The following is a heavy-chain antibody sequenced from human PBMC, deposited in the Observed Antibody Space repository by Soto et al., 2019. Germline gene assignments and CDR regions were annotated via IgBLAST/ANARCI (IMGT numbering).Heavy chain of an antibody. CDR1: GFTFSSYA. V-gene: IGHV3-23*01. CDR2: ISGSGGST. J-gene: IGHJ6*03. D-gene: IGHD6-6*01. CDR3: AKDGRIAARLRYYYMDV. Sequence: EVQLLESGGGLVQPGGSLRLSCAASGFTFSSYAMSWVRQAPGKGLEWVSAISGSGGSTYYADSVKGRFTISRDNSKNTLYLQMHSLRAEDTAVYYCAKDGRIAARLRYYYMDVWGKGTTVTFSS.